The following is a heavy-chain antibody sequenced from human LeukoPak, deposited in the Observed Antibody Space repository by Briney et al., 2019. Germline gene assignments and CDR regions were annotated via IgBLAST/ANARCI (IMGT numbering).Heavy chain of an antibody. Sequence: PGGSLRLSCAASGFTFSDHYMDWVRQAPGKGLEWVGRTRNKANTYTTEYAASVKGRFTISRDDSKNSLYLQMNSLKTEDTAAYYCAGVVDYYRNYYYYYYMDVWGKGTTVTVSS. CDR3: AGVVDYYRNYYYYYYMDV. V-gene: IGHV3-72*01. J-gene: IGHJ6*03. CDR2: TRNKANTYTT. D-gene: IGHD3-22*01. CDR1: GFTFSDHY.